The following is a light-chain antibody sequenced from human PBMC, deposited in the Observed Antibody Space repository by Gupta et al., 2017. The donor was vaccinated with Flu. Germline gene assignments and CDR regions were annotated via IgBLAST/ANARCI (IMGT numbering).Light chain of an antibody. Sequence: QSALTQPRSVSGSPGPSVTISCTGTSNDVGDYHYVSWYQQFPGKVPKLIIYDVSQRPSGVPDRFAGSKSGNTASLTISGVQVEDEADYYCSSYAKHYILVFGGGTRLTV. CDR2: DVS. J-gene: IGLJ3*02. CDR3: SSYAKHYILV. V-gene: IGLV2-11*01. CDR1: SNDVGDYHY.